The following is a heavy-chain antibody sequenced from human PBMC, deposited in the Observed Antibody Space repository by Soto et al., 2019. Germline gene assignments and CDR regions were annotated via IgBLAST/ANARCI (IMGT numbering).Heavy chain of an antibody. D-gene: IGHD6-19*01. J-gene: IGHJ4*02. CDR3: ARPFLSSGWYYFDY. V-gene: IGHV1-69*10. CDR1: GGTFSSYA. CDR2: IIPILGIA. Sequence: ASVKVSCKASGGTFSSYAISWVRQAPGQGLEWMGGIIPILGIANYAQKFQGRVTITADKSTSTAYMELSSLRSEDTAVYYCARPFLSSGWYYFDYWGQGTLVTVSS.